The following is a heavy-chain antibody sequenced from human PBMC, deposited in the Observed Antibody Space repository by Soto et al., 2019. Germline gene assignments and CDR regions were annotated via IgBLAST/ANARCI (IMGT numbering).Heavy chain of an antibody. CDR2: INPNSGGT. CDR1: GYTFTGYY. J-gene: IGHJ4*02. Sequence: ASVKVSCKTSGYTFTGYYMHWVRQAPGQGLEWMGWINPNSGGTNYAQKFQGRVTMTMDTSISTAYMELSRLRSDDTAVYYCARDLYNWNDVAFDYWGQGTLVPVSS. CDR3: ARDLYNWNDVAFDY. V-gene: IGHV1-2*02. D-gene: IGHD1-20*01.